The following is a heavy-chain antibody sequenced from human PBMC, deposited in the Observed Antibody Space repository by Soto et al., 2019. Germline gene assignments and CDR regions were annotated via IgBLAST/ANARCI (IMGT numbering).Heavy chain of an antibody. CDR1: GYTFTGYY. Sequence: ASVKVSCKASGYTFTGYYMHWGRQAPGQGLEWMGWINPNSGGTNYAQKFQGWVTMTRDTSISTAYMELSRLRSDDTAVYYCARYARYCSGGSCYQYNWFDPWGQGTLVTVS. J-gene: IGHJ5*02. CDR3: ARYARYCSGGSCYQYNWFDP. V-gene: IGHV1-2*04. CDR2: INPNSGGT. D-gene: IGHD2-15*01.